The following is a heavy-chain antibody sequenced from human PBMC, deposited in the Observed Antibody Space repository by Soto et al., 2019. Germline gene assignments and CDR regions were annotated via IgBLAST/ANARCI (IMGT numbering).Heavy chain of an antibody. CDR1: GITFSSHA. V-gene: IGHV3-23*01. CDR3: ATHSESGGGFDY. CDR2: LISSGSST. Sequence: EVQLLESGGGLVQPGGSLRLSCAASGITFSSHAMTWVRQSPGRGLEWVSLISSGSSTYYADSVKGRCSISRDNSKSTLFLQTNSLRAEDTAMYYFATHSESGGGFDYWGQGTLVTVSS. J-gene: IGHJ4*02. D-gene: IGHD3-10*01.